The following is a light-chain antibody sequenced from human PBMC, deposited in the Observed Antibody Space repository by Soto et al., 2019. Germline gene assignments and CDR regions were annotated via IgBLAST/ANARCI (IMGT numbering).Light chain of an antibody. CDR1: QSISNY. Sequence: DIQMTQSPSSLSASVGDRVTITCRACQSISNYLDWYQLKPGKAPKLLIYAASSLQSGVPSRFTGSGSGTDFTLTISNLQAEDFATYYCHQNYNVPPWTFGQGTKVEIK. CDR3: HQNYNVPPWT. CDR2: AAS. J-gene: IGKJ1*01. V-gene: IGKV1-39*01.